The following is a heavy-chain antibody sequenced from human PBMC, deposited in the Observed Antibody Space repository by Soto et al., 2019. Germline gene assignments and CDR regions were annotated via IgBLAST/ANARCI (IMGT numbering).Heavy chain of an antibody. J-gene: IGHJ6*02. V-gene: IGHV3-30-3*01. CDR2: ISYDGSNK. D-gene: IGHD4-17*01. CDR1: GFTFSSYA. CDR3: ARDLSLYGDYPIRYYYYGMDV. Sequence: QVQLVESGGGVVQPGRSLRLSCAASGFTFSSYAMHWVRQAPGKGLEWVAVISYDGSNKYYADSVKGRFTISRDNSKNTLYLQMNSLRAEDTAVYYWARDLSLYGDYPIRYYYYGMDVWGQGTTVTVSS.